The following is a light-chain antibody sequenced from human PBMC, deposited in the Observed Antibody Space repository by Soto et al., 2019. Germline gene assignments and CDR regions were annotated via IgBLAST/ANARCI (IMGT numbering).Light chain of an antibody. Sequence: EIVTTQSPATLSVSPGERATLSCRASQSIRNSLAWYQQKPGQAPRLLLYGASTRATGIPARFSGGGSGTEFTLTISSLQSEDFAVYYCQQYNNWPPYTFGQGTKVDIK. CDR1: QSIRNS. J-gene: IGKJ2*01. CDR3: QQYNNWPPYT. V-gene: IGKV3-15*01. CDR2: GAS.